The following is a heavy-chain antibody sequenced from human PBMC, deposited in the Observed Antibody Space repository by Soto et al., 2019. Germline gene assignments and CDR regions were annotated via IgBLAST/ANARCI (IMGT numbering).Heavy chain of an antibody. J-gene: IGHJ4*02. CDR3: ARLEGSNY. CDR2: INAGNGNT. D-gene: IGHD3-10*01. CDR1: GDTFTSYG. Sequence: GASVKVRCEACGDTFTSYGIYWVRQAPGQRLEWTGWINAGNGNTKYSEKFQGRVTITRDTSASTAYLELSSLRSEDTAVYYCARLEGSNYWGQGTLVTVS. V-gene: IGHV1-3*01.